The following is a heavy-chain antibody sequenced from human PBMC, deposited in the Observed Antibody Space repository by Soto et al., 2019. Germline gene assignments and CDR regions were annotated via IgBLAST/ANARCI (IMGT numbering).Heavy chain of an antibody. CDR1: GYTFTSYY. J-gene: IGHJ6*02. CDR2: INPSGGST. Sequence: ASVKVSCKASGYTFTSYYMHWVRQAPGQGLEWMGIINPSGGSTSYAQKFQGRVTMTRDTSTSTVYMELSSLRSEDTAVYYCARGGPLWFGELFVHYYYYDGMDVWGQGTTVTVSS. CDR3: ARGGPLWFGELFVHYYYYDGMDV. D-gene: IGHD3-10*01. V-gene: IGHV1-46*01.